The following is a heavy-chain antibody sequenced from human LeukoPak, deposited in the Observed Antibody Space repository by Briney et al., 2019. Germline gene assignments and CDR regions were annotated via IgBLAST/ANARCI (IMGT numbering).Heavy chain of an antibody. CDR1: GGSISSFY. V-gene: IGHV4-4*07. CDR3: ARDTYPVDYFDY. D-gene: IGHD4-23*01. CDR2: IYTSGST. Sequence: SYTQSLTCTDSGGSISSFYWSWLRQPAGKGLEWIGRIYTSGSTNYNPSLKSRVTISVDTSKNQFSLKLSSVTAADTAVYYCARDTYPVDYFDYWGQGTLVTVSS. J-gene: IGHJ4*02.